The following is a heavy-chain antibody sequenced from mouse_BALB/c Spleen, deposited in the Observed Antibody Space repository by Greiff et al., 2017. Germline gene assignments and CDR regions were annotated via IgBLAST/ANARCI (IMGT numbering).Heavy chain of an antibody. CDR1: GYSITSDYA. Sequence: VQLQQSGPGLVKPSQSLSLTCTVTGYSITSDYAWNWIRQFPGNKLEWMGYISYSGSTSYNPSLKSRISITRDTSKNQFFLQLNSVTTEDTATYYCARWGGNDFDYWGQGTTLTVSS. V-gene: IGHV3-2*02. J-gene: IGHJ2*01. D-gene: IGHD2-1*01. CDR3: ARWGGNDFDY. CDR2: ISYSGST.